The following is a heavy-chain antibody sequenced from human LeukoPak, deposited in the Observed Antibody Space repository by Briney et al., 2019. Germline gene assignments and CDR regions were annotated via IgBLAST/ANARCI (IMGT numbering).Heavy chain of an antibody. V-gene: IGHV3-74*01. CDR3: ARGGYRYGAYYYYYMDV. D-gene: IGHD5-18*01. CDR1: GFTFGRYW. CDR2: INSDGSDT. Sequence: EGSLRLSCAASGFTFGRYWMHWVRQAPGQGLVWVSRINSDGSDTTYADSVKGRFIISRDNAKNTLFLQMNSLRGEDTAVYYCARGGYRYGAYYYYYMDVWGKGTTVTVSS. J-gene: IGHJ6*03.